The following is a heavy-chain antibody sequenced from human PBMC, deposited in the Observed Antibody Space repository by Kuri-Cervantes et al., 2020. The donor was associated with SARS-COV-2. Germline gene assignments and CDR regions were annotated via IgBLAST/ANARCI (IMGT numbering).Heavy chain of an antibody. V-gene: IGHV3-74*01. J-gene: IGHJ3*02. D-gene: IGHD2-2*02. CDR1: GFTFSSYW. CDR3: AKDQVPAAIGDAFDI. CDR2: INSDGSST. Sequence: GESLKISCAASGFTFSSYWMHWVRQAPGKGLVWVSRINSDGSSTSYADSVKGRFTISRDNSKNTLYLQMNSLRAEDTAVYYCAKDQVPAAIGDAFDIWGQGTMVTVSS.